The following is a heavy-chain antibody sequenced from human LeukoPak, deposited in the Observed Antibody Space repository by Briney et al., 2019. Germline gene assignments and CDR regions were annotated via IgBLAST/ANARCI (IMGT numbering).Heavy chain of an antibody. Sequence: GGSLRLSCAASGFTFTSYSMSWVRQAPGKGLEWVASINPDGNKKYSADSVKGRFTISRDNAENSLYLQMNSLRVEDTAFYYCARDLAYSRLDYWGQGMLVTVSS. CDR3: ARDLAYSRLDY. V-gene: IGHV3-7*01. CDR2: INPDGNKK. J-gene: IGHJ4*02. D-gene: IGHD5-18*01. CDR1: GFTFTSYS.